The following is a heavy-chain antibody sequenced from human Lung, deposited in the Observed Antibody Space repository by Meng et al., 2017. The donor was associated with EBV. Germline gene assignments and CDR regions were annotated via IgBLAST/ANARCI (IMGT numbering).Heavy chain of an antibody. CDR3: AREGAVSLYYWFDP. CDR2: IYPSGSP. J-gene: IGHJ5*02. CDR1: GVSISSYY. D-gene: IGHD1-26*01. Sequence: QVQRQESGPGLVKPSEPLSLTCTVAGVSISSYYGSWIRQPAGKGLEWIGRIYPSGSPNYNPSLKSRVTMSVDTSKNQFSLKLSSVTAADTAVYYCAREGAVSLYYWFDPWGQGTLVTVSS. V-gene: IGHV4-4*07.